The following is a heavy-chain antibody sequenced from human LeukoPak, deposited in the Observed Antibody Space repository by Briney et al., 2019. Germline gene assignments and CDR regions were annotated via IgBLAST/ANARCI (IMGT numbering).Heavy chain of an antibody. CDR2: IIPIFGTA. J-gene: IGHJ4*02. D-gene: IGHD1-20*01. CDR1: GGTFSSYA. Sequence: SVTVSCKASGGTFSSYAISWVRQAPGQGLEWMGGIIPIFGTANYAQKFQGRVTITADESTSTAYMELSSLRSEDTAVYYCARGGITDLTEYYFDYWGQGTLVTVSS. CDR3: ARGGITDLTEYYFDY. V-gene: IGHV1-69*13.